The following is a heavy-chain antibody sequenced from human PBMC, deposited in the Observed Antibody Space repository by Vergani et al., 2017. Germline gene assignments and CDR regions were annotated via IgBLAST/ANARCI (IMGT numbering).Heavy chain of an antibody. CDR3: ARVTHSSGWYGVDY. D-gene: IGHD6-19*01. V-gene: IGHV3-21*01. J-gene: IGHJ4*02. CDR1: GFTFSSYS. Sequence: EVQLVESGGGLVKPGGSLRLSCAASGFTFSSYSMNWVRQAPGKGLEWVSSISSSSSYIYYADSVKGRFTISRDNAKNSLYLQMNSLRAEDTAVYYCARVTHSSGWYGVDYWGQGTLVTVSS. CDR2: ISSSSSYI.